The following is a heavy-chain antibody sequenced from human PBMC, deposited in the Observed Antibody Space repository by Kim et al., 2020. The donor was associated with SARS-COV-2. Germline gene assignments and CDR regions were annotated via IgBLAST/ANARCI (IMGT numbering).Heavy chain of an antibody. Sequence: GGSLRLSCAASGFTFSSYSMNWVRQAPGKGLEWVSSISSSSSYIYYADSVKGRFTISRDNAKNSLYLQMNSLRAEDTAVYYCARASEDNNWEWLVRVRYNWCDPWGQGTLVTVSS. CDR2: ISSSSSYI. J-gene: IGHJ5*02. CDR1: GFTFSSYS. D-gene: IGHD6-19*01. V-gene: IGHV3-21*01. CDR3: ARASEDNNWEWLVRVRYNWCDP.